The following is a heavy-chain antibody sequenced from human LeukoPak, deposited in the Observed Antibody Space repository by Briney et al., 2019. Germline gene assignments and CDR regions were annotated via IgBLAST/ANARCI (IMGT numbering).Heavy chain of an antibody. CDR3: ARDGTGRWLQPNRYFDL. Sequence: PSETLSLTCTVSGVSIRSGDYYWGWLRQSPGKGLEWIGSMSSGGSTFYKPSLKSRVTISVDTSNKQFSLKLSSVTAADTAVYYCARDGTGRWLQPNRYFDLWGRGTLVTVSS. D-gene: IGHD5-24*01. CDR2: MSSGGST. CDR1: GVSIRSGDYY. V-gene: IGHV4-39*07. J-gene: IGHJ2*01.